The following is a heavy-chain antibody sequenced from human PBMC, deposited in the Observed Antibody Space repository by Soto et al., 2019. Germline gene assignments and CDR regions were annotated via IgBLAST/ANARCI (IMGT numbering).Heavy chain of an antibody. Sequence: GASLKISWRGSGYDFNTNWFGWVRQLPGRGLEWVGIMYPGDSDTRYNPSLQGHVTLSVDVTVSTAFLQWRSLETSDTGMYLCARLPRDCNKTSCYYADHWGQGTQVTVSS. J-gene: IGHJ4*02. CDR2: MYPGDSDT. V-gene: IGHV5-51*01. CDR1: GYDFNTNW. D-gene: IGHD3-3*01. CDR3: ARLPRDCNKTSCYYADH.